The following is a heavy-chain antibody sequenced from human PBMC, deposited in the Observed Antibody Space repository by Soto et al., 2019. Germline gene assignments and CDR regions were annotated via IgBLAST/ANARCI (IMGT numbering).Heavy chain of an antibody. CDR1: GFTFSNAW. V-gene: IGHV3-15*01. D-gene: IGHD3-22*01. Sequence: PGGSLRLSCAASGFTFSNAWMSWVRQAPGKGLEWVGRIKSKTDGGTTDYAAPVKGRFTISRDDSKNTLYLRMNSLKTEDTAVYYCTTAGAGYYDSSGYYWDFDYWGQGTLVTVSS. CDR2: IKSKTDGGTT. J-gene: IGHJ4*02. CDR3: TTAGAGYYDSSGYYWDFDY.